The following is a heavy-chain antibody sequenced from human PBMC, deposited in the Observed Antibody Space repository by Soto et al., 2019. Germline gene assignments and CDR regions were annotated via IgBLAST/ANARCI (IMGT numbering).Heavy chain of an antibody. Sequence: QLQLQESGPGLVKPSETLSLTCTVSGGSISGSSYYWGWIRQPPGKGLEWIGTIYYGGAAYYNPSLQRPVTRSVDTSSNQFPMTLTSVTAADTAVYYCTDLLGQWLPRDWGQGTVVTVSS. D-gene: IGHD6-19*01. CDR3: TDLLGQWLPRD. CDR2: IYYGGAA. V-gene: IGHV4-39*01. CDR1: GGSISGSSYY. J-gene: IGHJ4*02.